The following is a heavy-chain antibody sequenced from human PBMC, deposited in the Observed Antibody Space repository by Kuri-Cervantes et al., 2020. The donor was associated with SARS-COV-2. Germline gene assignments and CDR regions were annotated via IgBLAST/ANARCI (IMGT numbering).Heavy chain of an antibody. CDR1: GASISSYY. D-gene: IGHD1-26*01. CDR3: ARVGRYRRRWFDP. CDR2: IYKSGST. J-gene: IGHJ5*02. Sequence: SETLSLTCIVSGASISSYYWSWIRQPPGKGLEWIGDIYKSGSTNSNPSLKTRVTISVDTTKNQFSLRLSPVTAADTAVYFCARVGRYRRRWFDPLGQGTLVPSPQ. V-gene: IGHV4-59*01.